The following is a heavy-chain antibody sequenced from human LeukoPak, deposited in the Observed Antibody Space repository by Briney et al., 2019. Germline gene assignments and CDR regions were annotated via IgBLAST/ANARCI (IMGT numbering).Heavy chain of an antibody. CDR2: IYPGDSDT. CDR3: GRTKQPNRDPLPYGSGSYYIGHAFDI. D-gene: IGHD3-10*01. CDR1: GYSFTSYW. V-gene: IGHV5-51*01. Sequence: GESLKISCKGSGYSFTSYWIGWVRQMPGKGLEWMGIIYPGDSDTRYSPSFQAQVTISADKSIRTAYLQWSSSHASDAAMYSCGRTKQPNRDPLPYGSGSYYIGHAFDIWGQGTMVSVSS. J-gene: IGHJ3*02.